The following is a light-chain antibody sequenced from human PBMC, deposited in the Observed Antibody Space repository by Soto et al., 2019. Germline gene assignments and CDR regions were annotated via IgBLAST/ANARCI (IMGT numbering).Light chain of an antibody. CDR2: VTS. V-gene: IGKV1-39*01. CDR1: QSINNY. J-gene: IGKJ1*01. Sequence: DIQMTQSPSSLSASVGDRVTITCRASQSINNYLNWYQQKPGKAPQLLIYVTSNLQSGVPSRFSGSGSGTDFTLTISSLQAEDSAIYYCQQSCNAPWTFGQGTKVDIK. CDR3: QQSCNAPWT.